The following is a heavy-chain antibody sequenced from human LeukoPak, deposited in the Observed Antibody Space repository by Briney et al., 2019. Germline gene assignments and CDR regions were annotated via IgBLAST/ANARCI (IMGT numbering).Heavy chain of an antibody. CDR2: ISSSSTTI. D-gene: IGHD3-22*01. Sequence: PGGSLRLSCAASGFTFSSYSMMWVRQAPGKGLEWVSYISSSSTTIYYADSVKGRFTISRDNAKNSVYLQMNSLRAEDTAVYYCARDRHKYYYDGSGYPPYWGQGTLVTVSS. CDR3: ARDRHKYYYDGSGYPPY. CDR1: GFTFSSYS. J-gene: IGHJ4*02. V-gene: IGHV3-48*01.